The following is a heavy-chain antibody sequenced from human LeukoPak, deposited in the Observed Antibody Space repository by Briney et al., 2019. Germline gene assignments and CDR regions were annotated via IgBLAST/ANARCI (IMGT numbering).Heavy chain of an antibody. CDR3: ASVAPAGTNY. CDR1: GYTFTAYY. CDR2: INPSSGGT. V-gene: IGHV1-2*02. Sequence: GASVKVSFKASGYTFTAYYMHWVRQAPGQGLEWMGWINPSSGGTNYAQKFQGRVTMTRDTSISTAYMELRRLRSDDTAVYYCASVAPAGTNYWGQGTLVTVSS. J-gene: IGHJ4*02. D-gene: IGHD6-13*01.